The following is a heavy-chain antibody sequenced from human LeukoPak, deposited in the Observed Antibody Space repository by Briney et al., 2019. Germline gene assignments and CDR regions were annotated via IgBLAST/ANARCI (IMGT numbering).Heavy chain of an antibody. CDR3: ARQDRWFDP. D-gene: IGHD1-14*01. CDR2: FYRGST. CDR1: GFSISNGYY. J-gene: IGHJ5*02. V-gene: IGHV4-38-2*01. Sequence: KSSETLSLTCAVSGFSISNGYYWGWIRQPPGKGLEWIGSFYRGSTCYNPSLKSRVTISIDTSKNQFSLKLSSVNAADTAEYYCARQDRWFDPWGQGTLVTVSS.